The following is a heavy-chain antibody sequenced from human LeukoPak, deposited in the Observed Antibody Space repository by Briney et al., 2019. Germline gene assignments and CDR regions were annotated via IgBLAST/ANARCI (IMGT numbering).Heavy chain of an antibody. CDR3: AKGQGDQQLVLYYFYHGMDV. CDR2: ISGSGGST. J-gene: IGHJ6*02. D-gene: IGHD6-13*01. CDR1: GITLSNYG. Sequence: PGGSLRLSCVVSGITLSNYGMSWVRQAPGKGLEWVSAISGSGGSTYYADSVKGRFTISRDNSKNTLYLQANSLRAEDTAVYYCAKGQGDQQLVLYYFYHGMDVWGQGTTVIVSS. V-gene: IGHV3-23*01.